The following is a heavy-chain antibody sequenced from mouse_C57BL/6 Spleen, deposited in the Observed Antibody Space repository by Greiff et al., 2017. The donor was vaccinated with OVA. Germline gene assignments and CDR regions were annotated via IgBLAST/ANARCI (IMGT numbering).Heavy chain of an antibody. D-gene: IGHD1-1*01. Sequence: QVQLKQPGAELVKPGASVKLSCKASGYTFTSYWMQWVKQRPGQGLEWIGEIDPSDSYTNYNQKFKGKATLTVDTSSSTAYMQLSSLTSEDSAVYYCARSASSTTVVAEDYFDYWGQGTTLTVSS. CDR3: ARSASSTTVVAEDYFDY. CDR1: GYTFTSYW. CDR2: IDPSDSYT. J-gene: IGHJ2*01. V-gene: IGHV1-50*01.